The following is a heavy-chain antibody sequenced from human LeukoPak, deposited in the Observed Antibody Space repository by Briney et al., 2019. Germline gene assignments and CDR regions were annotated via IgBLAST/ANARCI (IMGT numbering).Heavy chain of an antibody. V-gene: IGHV3-21*01. Sequence: KPGGSLRLSCAASGFTFSSYSMNWVRQAPGKGLEWVSSISSSSSYIYYADSVKGRLTISRDNAKNSLYLQMNSLRAEDTAVYYCARASYGSGSYDLYYFDYWGQGTLVTVSS. J-gene: IGHJ4*02. CDR3: ARASYGSGSYDLYYFDY. CDR1: GFTFSSYS. D-gene: IGHD3-10*01. CDR2: ISSSSSYI.